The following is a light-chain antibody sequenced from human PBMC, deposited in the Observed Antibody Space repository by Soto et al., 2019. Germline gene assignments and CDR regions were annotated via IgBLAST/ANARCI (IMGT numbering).Light chain of an antibody. V-gene: IGKV1-39*01. Sequence: DIQMTQSPSSLSASVGDRVTITCRASQSISDYLNWYQQKVGKAPKLLIYAASTLQSGVPSRFSGSGSGTDFTLIINSLQPEDFATYYCQQTYTTPQTFGQGT. J-gene: IGKJ2*01. CDR3: QQTYTTPQT. CDR1: QSISDY. CDR2: AAS.